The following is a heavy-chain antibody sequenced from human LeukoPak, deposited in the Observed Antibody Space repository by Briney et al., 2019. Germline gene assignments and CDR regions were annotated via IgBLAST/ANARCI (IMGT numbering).Heavy chain of an antibody. CDR2: IYYSGST. Sequence: SETLSLTCTVSGGSISSYYWSWIRQPPGKGLEWIGYIYYSGSTNYNPSLKSRVTISVDTSKNQFSLKLSSVTVADTAVYYCARLSIAAAGLPIDYWGQGTLVTVSS. CDR3: ARLSIAAAGLPIDY. D-gene: IGHD6-13*01. J-gene: IGHJ4*02. CDR1: GGSISSYY. V-gene: IGHV4-59*08.